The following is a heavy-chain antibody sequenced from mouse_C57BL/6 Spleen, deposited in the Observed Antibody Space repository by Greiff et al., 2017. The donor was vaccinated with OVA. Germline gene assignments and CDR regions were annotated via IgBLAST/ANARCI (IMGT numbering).Heavy chain of an antibody. CDR2: INPSNGGT. J-gene: IGHJ4*01. CDR1: GYTFTSYW. Sequence: QVQLQQPGTELVKPGASVKLSCKASGYTFTSYWMHWVKQRPGQGLEWIGNINPSNGGTNYNEKFKSKATLTVDKSSSTAYMQLSSLTSEDSAVYYCARGHYGSPRYYAMDYWGQGTSVTVSS. CDR3: ARGHYGSPRYYAMDY. D-gene: IGHD1-1*01. V-gene: IGHV1-53*01.